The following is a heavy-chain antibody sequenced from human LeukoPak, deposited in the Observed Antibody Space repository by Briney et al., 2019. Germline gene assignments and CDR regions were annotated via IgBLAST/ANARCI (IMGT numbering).Heavy chain of an antibody. CDR1: GFTFSDYY. CDR3: ARNYDSSGYYLGY. D-gene: IGHD3-22*01. CDR2: ISSSSSYT. V-gene: IGHV3-11*06. J-gene: IGHJ4*02. Sequence: GGSLRLSCAASGFTFSDYYMSWIRQAPGKGLEWVSYISSSSSYTNYADSVKGRFTISRDNSKNTLYLQMNSLRAEDTAVYYCARNYDSSGYYLGYWGQGTLVTVSS.